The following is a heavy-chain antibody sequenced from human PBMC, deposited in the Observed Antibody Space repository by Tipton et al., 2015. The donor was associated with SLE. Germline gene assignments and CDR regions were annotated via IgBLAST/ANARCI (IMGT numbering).Heavy chain of an antibody. CDR3: AREDSSSSAFDP. D-gene: IGHD6-6*01. Sequence: SLRLSCAASGFTFSSYEMNWVRQAPGKGLEWVSYISSSGSTIYYADSVKGRFTISRDNAKNSLYLQMNSLRAEDTAVYYCAREDSSSSAFDPWGQGTLVTVSS. CDR1: GFTFSSYE. CDR2: ISSSGSTI. J-gene: IGHJ5*02. V-gene: IGHV3-48*03.